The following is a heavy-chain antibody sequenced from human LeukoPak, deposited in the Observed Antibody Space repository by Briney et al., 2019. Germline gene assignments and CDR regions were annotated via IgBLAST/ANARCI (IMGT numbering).Heavy chain of an antibody. V-gene: IGHV4-34*01. D-gene: IGHD3-22*01. J-gene: IGHJ4*02. CDR3: ATIPDDSSGYYGNDY. CDR2: INHGGST. Sequence: SETLSLTCAVYGGSFSGYYWSWIRQPPGKGLEWIGEINHGGSTNYNPSLKSRVTISVDTSKDQFSLKLSSVTAADTAVYYCATIPDDSSGYYGNDYWGQGTLVTVSS. CDR1: GGSFSGYY.